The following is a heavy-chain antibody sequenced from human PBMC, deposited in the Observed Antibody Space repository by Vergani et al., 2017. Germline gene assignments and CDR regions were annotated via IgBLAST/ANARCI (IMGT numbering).Heavy chain of an antibody. CDR1: GFTFSSYG. V-gene: IGHV3-33*01. Sequence: QVQLVESGGGVVQPGRSLRLSCAASGFTFSSYGMHWVRQAPGKGLEWVAVIWYDGSNKYYADSVKGRFTIYRDNSKNTLYLQMNSLRAEDTAVYYCARDDSSGWLPPPSYMDVWGKGTTVTVSS. CDR2: IWYDGSNK. CDR3: ARDDSSGWLPPPSYMDV. D-gene: IGHD6-19*01. J-gene: IGHJ6*03.